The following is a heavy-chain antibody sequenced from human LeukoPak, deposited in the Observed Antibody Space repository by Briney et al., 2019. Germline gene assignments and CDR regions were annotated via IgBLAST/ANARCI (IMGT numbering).Heavy chain of an antibody. CDR3: ARATYYYDSSPFDL. CDR1: GGSISSGGYY. Sequence: PSQTLSLTCTVSGGSISSGGYYWSWIRQPPGKGLEWIGYIYYSGSTNYNPSLKSRVTISVDTSKNQFSLKLSSVTAADTAVYYCARATYYYDSSPFDLWGRGTLVTVSS. V-gene: IGHV4-61*08. D-gene: IGHD3-22*01. CDR2: IYYSGST. J-gene: IGHJ2*01.